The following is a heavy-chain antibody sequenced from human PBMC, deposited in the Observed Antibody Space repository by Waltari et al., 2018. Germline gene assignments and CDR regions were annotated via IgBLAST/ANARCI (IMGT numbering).Heavy chain of an antibody. CDR2: INPNSGGT. J-gene: IGHJ4*02. CDR3: ARELSYCSSTSCYLYFDY. Sequence: QVQLVQSGAEVKKPGASVKVSCKASGYTFTGYYMHWVRQAPGQGLEWMGWINPNSGGTNYAQKCQGWVTMTRDTSISTAYMELSRLRSDDTAVYYCARELSYCSSTSCYLYFDYWGQGTLVTVSS. CDR1: GYTFTGYY. D-gene: IGHD2-2*01. V-gene: IGHV1-2*04.